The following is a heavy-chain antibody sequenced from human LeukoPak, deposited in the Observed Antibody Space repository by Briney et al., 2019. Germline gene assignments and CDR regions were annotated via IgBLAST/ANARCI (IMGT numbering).Heavy chain of an antibody. Sequence: SETRSLTCAVYGGSFSGYYWSWIRQPPGKGLEWIGEINHSGSTNYNPSLKSRVTISVDTSKNQFSLKLSSVTAADTAVYYCARGHYRSSSWYRWFDPWGQGTLVTVSS. D-gene: IGHD6-13*01. J-gene: IGHJ5*02. CDR2: INHSGST. CDR3: ARGHYRSSSWYRWFDP. V-gene: IGHV4-34*01. CDR1: GGSFSGYY.